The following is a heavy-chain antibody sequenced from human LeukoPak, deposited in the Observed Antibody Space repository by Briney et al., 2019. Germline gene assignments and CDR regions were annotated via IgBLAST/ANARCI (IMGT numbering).Heavy chain of an antibody. CDR3: ARAETYSSGWYDPFFDY. D-gene: IGHD6-19*01. V-gene: IGHV4-38-2*02. CDR1: GYSISSGYY. J-gene: IGHJ4*02. Sequence: SETLSLTCTVSGYSISSGYYWGWIRQPPGKGLEWIGSIYHSGSTYYNPSLKSRVTISVDTSKNQFSLKLRSVTAADTAVYHCARAETYSSGWYDPFFDYWGQGTLVTVST. CDR2: IYHSGST.